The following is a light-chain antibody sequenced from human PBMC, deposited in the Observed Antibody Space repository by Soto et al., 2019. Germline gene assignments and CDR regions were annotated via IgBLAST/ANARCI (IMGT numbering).Light chain of an antibody. CDR1: QSLSSSH. Sequence: EIVLTQSPGTLSLSQGERATLSCRASQSLSSSHLAWYQQRRGQAPRLLIYGATSRASGIPERFSGSGSGTDFTLTISRLEPEDFAVDYCHQYGSTPATFGEGTKVDI. J-gene: IGKJ4*02. CDR2: GAT. V-gene: IGKV3-20*01. CDR3: HQYGSTPAT.